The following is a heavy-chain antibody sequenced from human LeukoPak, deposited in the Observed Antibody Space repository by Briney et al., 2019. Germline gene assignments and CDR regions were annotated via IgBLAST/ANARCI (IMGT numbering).Heavy chain of an antibody. CDR2: INTDGSGT. Sequence: GGSLGLSCAASGFTFSSHWMHWVRQTPGKGLVWVSRINTDGSGTAYADSVKGRFAISRDNAKNTLYLQMNSLRAEDTAVYYCARGRYYGMDVWGQGTTVTVSS. V-gene: IGHV3-74*01. CDR1: GFTFSSHW. CDR3: ARGRYYGMDV. J-gene: IGHJ6*02.